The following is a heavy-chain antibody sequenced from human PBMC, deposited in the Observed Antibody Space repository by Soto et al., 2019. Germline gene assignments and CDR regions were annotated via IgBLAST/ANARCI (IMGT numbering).Heavy chain of an antibody. CDR1: GFTFSSYS. Sequence: GSLRLSCAASGFTFSSYSMNWVRQAPGKGLEWVSSISRSSSYIYYADSVEGRFTISRDNAKNSLYLQMNSLRAEDTAVYYCARDLHDYVSFRFDPWGQGTLV. J-gene: IGHJ5*02. V-gene: IGHV3-21*01. D-gene: IGHD3-16*01. CDR2: ISRSSSYI. CDR3: ARDLHDYVSFRFDP.